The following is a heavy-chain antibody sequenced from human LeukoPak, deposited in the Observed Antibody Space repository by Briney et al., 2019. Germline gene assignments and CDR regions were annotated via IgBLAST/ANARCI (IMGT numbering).Heavy chain of an antibody. CDR2: INHSGST. V-gene: IGHV4-34*01. D-gene: IGHD3-3*01. J-gene: IGHJ3*02. CDR1: GGSFSGYY. CDR3: ARRSKLRFLEWPTSDAFDI. Sequence: PSETLSLTCAVYGGSFSGYYWSWIRQPPGKGLEWIGEINHSGSTNYNPSLKSRVTISVDTSKNQFSLKLSSVTAADTAVYYCARRSKLRFLEWPTSDAFDIWGQGTMVTVSS.